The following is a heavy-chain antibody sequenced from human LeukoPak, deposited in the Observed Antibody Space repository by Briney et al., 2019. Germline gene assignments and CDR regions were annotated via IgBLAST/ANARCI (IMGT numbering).Heavy chain of an antibody. CDR3: ARAATPKYYDILTGYSPLYYFDY. V-gene: IGHV4-31*03. CDR2: IYYSGST. J-gene: IGHJ4*02. Sequence: SQTLSLTCTVSGGSISSGGYYWSWIRQHPGKGLEWIGYIYYSGSTYYNPSLKGRVTISVDTSKNQFSLKLSSVTAADTAVYYCARAATPKYYDILTGYSPLYYFDYWGQGTLVTVSS. CDR1: GGSISSGGYY. D-gene: IGHD3-9*01.